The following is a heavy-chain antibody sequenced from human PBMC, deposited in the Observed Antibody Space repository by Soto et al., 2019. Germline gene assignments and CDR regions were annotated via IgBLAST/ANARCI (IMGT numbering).Heavy chain of an antibody. Sequence: GGSLRLSCAASGFTFSNYAMSWVRQAPGKGLEWVSGISGSGATTYYAESVKGRFTMSRDNSKNTLYLQMNSLRAEDTAVYYCAKGTYGSGSYPFDYWGQGTLVTVSS. CDR3: AKGTYGSGSYPFDY. V-gene: IGHV3-23*01. CDR1: GFTFSNYA. D-gene: IGHD3-10*01. J-gene: IGHJ4*02. CDR2: ISGSGATT.